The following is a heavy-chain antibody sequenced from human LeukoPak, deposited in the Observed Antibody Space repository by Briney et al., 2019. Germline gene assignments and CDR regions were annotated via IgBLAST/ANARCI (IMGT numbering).Heavy chain of an antibody. V-gene: IGHV1-2*02. Sequence: ASVKVSCKASGYTFTGYYMHWVRQAPGQGLEWTGWINPNSGGTNYAQKFQGRVTMTRDTSISTAYMELSRLRSDDTAVYYCARDFIYSSNAFDIWGQGTMVTVSS. D-gene: IGHD6-19*01. CDR1: GYTFTGYY. CDR2: INPNSGGT. CDR3: ARDFIYSSNAFDI. J-gene: IGHJ3*02.